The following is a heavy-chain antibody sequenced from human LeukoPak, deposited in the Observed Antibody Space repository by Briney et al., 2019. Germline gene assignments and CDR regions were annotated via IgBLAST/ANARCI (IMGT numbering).Heavy chain of an antibody. CDR2: IYYSGST. V-gene: IGHV4-39*01. D-gene: IGHD3-22*01. Sequence: SETLSLTCTVSGGSISSSSYYWGWIRQPPGKGLEWTGSIYYSGSTYYNPSLKSRVTISVDTSKNQFSLKLSSVTAADTAVYYCARHEYYYDSSGYPDYWGQGTLVTVSS. J-gene: IGHJ4*02. CDR1: GGSISSSSYY. CDR3: ARHEYYYDSSGYPDY.